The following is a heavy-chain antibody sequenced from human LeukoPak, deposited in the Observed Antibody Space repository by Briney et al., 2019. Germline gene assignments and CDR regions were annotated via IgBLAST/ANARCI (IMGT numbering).Heavy chain of an antibody. Sequence: SETLSLTCTVSGGSISSYYWSWIRQPAGKGLEWIGRIYTSGSTNYNPSLKSRVTTSVDTSKNQFSLKLSSVTAADTAVYYCARAFGVVTNYYYYYMDVWGKGTTVTVSS. J-gene: IGHJ6*03. V-gene: IGHV4-4*07. CDR1: GGSISSYY. CDR2: IYTSGST. CDR3: ARAFGVVTNYYYYYMDV. D-gene: IGHD3-3*01.